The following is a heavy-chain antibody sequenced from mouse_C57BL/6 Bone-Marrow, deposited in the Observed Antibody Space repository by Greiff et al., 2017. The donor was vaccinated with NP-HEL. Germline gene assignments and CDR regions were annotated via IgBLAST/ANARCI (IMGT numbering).Heavy chain of an antibody. CDR1: GYTFTDYY. V-gene: IGHV1-26*01. CDR3: ARRATVVHY. J-gene: IGHJ2*01. D-gene: IGHD1-1*01. CDR2: INPNNGGT. Sequence: VQLQQSGPELVKPGASVKISCKASGYTFTDYYMNWVKQSHGKSLEWIGDINPNNGGTSYNQKFKGKATLTVDKSSSTAYMELRSLTSEDSAVYYCARRATVVHYWGQGTTLTVSS.